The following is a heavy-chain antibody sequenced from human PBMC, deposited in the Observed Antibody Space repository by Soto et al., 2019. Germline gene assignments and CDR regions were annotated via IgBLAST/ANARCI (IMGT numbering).Heavy chain of an antibody. Sequence: PGESLKISCKGSGYSFTSYWIGWVRQMPGKGLEWMGIIYPGDSDTRYSPSFQGQVTISRDNAKNSLYLQMNSLRAEDTAVYYCARDRGFTTFPFDYWGQGTLVTVSS. D-gene: IGHD3-10*02. J-gene: IGHJ4*02. CDR1: GYSFTSYW. CDR2: IYPGDSDT. V-gene: IGHV5-51*01. CDR3: ARDRGFTTFPFDY.